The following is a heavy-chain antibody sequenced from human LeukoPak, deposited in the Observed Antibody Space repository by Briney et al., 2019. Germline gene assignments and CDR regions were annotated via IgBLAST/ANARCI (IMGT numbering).Heavy chain of an antibody. V-gene: IGHV4-4*07. D-gene: IGHD7-27*01. CDR1: GGSISSYY. Sequence: PSETLSLTCTFSGGSISSYYWSWIRQPPGKGLEWIGRIYTSGSTNYNPSLKSRVTISVDTSKNQFSLKLSSVTAADTAVYYCASRLGRNYYGMDVWGQGTTVTVSS. CDR2: IYTSGST. CDR3: ASRLGRNYYGMDV. J-gene: IGHJ6*02.